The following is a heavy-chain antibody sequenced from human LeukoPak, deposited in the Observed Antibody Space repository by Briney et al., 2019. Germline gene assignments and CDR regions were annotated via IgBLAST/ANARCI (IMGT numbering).Heavy chain of an antibody. V-gene: IGHV4-59*11. CDR3: ARGHYDSSGYYPDYYFDY. CDR1: GGSISSHY. D-gene: IGHD3-22*01. J-gene: IGHJ4*02. Sequence: SETLSLTCTVSGGSISSHYWSWIRQPPGKGLAWIGYIYYSGSTNYSPSLKSRVTISVDTSKKQFSLKLSSVTAADTAVYYCARGHYDSSGYYPDYYFDYWGQGTLVTVSS. CDR2: IYYSGST.